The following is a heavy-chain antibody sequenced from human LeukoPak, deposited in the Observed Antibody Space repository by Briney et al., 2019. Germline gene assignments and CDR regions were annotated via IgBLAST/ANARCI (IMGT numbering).Heavy chain of an antibody. CDR1: GGSISSYY. V-gene: IGHV4-59*08. Sequence: PSETLPPTGTALGGSISSYYWSWVRHPPRKGLGWIGYIYYSGSTNYNPSLKSRVTISVDTSKNQFSLKLSSVTVADTAVYYCARLGRTSYWYFDLWGRGTLVTVSS. CDR3: ARLGRTSYWYFDL. CDR2: IYYSGST. D-gene: IGHD2-2*01. J-gene: IGHJ2*01.